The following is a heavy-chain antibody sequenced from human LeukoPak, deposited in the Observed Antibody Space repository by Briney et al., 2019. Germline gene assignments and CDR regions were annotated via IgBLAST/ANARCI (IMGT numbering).Heavy chain of an antibody. V-gene: IGHV1-69*04. Sequence: GSSVKVSCKASGGTFSSYAISWVRQAPAQGLEWMRRIIPILGIANYAQKFQGRVTITADKSTSTAYMELSSLRSEDTAVYYCARAQYYSSSWKGREFDYWGQGTLVTVSS. CDR3: ARAQYYSSSWKGREFDY. CDR2: IIPILGIA. CDR1: GGTFSSYA. D-gene: IGHD6-13*01. J-gene: IGHJ4*02.